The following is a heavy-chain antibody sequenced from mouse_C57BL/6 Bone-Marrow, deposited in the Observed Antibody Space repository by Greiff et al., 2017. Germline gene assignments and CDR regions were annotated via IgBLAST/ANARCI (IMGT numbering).Heavy chain of an antibody. Sequence: EVKLQESGGDLVKPGGSLKLSCAASGFTFSSYGMSWVRQTPDKRLEWVATISSGGSYTYYPDSVKGRFTISRDNAKNTLYLQMSSLKSEDTAMYYCARQTGTLFAYWGQGTLVTVSA. CDR2: ISSGGSYT. CDR3: ARQTGTLFAY. V-gene: IGHV5-6*01. CDR1: GFTFSSYG. J-gene: IGHJ3*01. D-gene: IGHD4-1*01.